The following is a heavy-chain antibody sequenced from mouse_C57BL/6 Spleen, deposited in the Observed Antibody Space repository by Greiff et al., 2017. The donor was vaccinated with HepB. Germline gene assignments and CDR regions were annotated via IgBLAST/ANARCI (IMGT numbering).Heavy chain of an antibody. D-gene: IGHD2-1*01. Sequence: VQLQQSGAELVKPGASVKISCKASGYAFSSYWMNWVKQRPGKGLEWIGQIYPGDGDTNYNGKFKGKATLTADKSSSTAYMQLSSLTSEDSAVYFCARSLYGNDAMDYWGQRTSVTVSS. J-gene: IGHJ4*01. CDR3: ARSLYGNDAMDY. CDR2: IYPGDGDT. CDR1: GYAFSSYW. V-gene: IGHV1-80*01.